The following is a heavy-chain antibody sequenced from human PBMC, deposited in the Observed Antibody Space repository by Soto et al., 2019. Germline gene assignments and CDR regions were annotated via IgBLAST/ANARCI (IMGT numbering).Heavy chain of an antibody. Sequence: TLSLTCTVSGGSISSGDYYWSWIRQPPGKGLEWIGYIYYSGSTYYNPSLKSRVTISVDTSKNQFSLKLSSVTAADTAVYYCAREVAAAGTFLRSFDYWGQGTLVPVSS. CDR2: IYYSGST. CDR1: GGSISSGDYY. V-gene: IGHV4-30-4*01. J-gene: IGHJ4*02. D-gene: IGHD6-13*01. CDR3: AREVAAAGTFLRSFDY.